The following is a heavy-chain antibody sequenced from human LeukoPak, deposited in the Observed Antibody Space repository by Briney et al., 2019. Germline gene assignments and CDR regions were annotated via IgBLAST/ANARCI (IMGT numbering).Heavy chain of an antibody. Sequence: SETLSLTCAVHGGSFSGYYWAWIRQPPEKLLEWIGEINPGGTTNHHPSLKRRVTISADTSKSQFPLELRYVSAADTAVFYCARAKCTVSTYFDSWGQGSLVTVSS. J-gene: IGHJ4*02. CDR3: ARAKCTVSTYFDS. V-gene: IGHV4-34*01. D-gene: IGHD4-17*01. CDR1: GGSFSGYY. CDR2: INPGGTT.